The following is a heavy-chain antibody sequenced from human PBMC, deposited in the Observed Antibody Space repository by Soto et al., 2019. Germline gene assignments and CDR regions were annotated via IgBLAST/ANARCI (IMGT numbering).Heavy chain of an antibody. Sequence: ASVKVSCKASGYTFTSYYMHWVRQAPGQGLEWMGIINPSVGSTSYAQKFQGRVTMTRDTSTSTVYMELSSLRSEDTAVYYCAADSVAGPYYFDYWGQGTLVTVSS. D-gene: IGHD6-19*01. J-gene: IGHJ4*02. V-gene: IGHV1-46*01. CDR1: GYTFTSYY. CDR3: AADSVAGPYYFDY. CDR2: INPSVGST.